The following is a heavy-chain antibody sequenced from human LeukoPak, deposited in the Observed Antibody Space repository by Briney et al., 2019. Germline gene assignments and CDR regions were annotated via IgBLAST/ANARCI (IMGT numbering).Heavy chain of an antibody. J-gene: IGHJ4*02. CDR3: ARGLPLGYCTYGVCYPPKHFDF. V-gene: IGHV1-8*03. D-gene: IGHD2-8*01. CDR2: VNPKSGNT. Sequence: ASVKVSCNASGHSFTSYDINWVRQAPGQGLEWMGWVNPKSGNTGYKQKFQARVIITRDTSISAAYMELSSLTSDDTAVYFCARGLPLGYCTYGVCYPPKHFDFWGQGTLVTVSS. CDR1: GHSFTSYD.